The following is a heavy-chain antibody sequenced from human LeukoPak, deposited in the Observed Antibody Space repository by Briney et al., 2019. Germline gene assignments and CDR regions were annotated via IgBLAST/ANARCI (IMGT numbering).Heavy chain of an antibody. J-gene: IGHJ3*02. CDR1: GFTFDDYA. Sequence: GGSLRLSCAASGFTFDDYAMHWVRHAPGKGLEWVSLISWDGGSTYYADSVKGRFTISRDNSKNSLYLQMNSLRAEDTALYYCAKIGTTVVTVDAFDIWGQGTMVTVSS. D-gene: IGHD4-23*01. V-gene: IGHV3-43D*03. CDR3: AKIGTTVVTVDAFDI. CDR2: ISWDGGST.